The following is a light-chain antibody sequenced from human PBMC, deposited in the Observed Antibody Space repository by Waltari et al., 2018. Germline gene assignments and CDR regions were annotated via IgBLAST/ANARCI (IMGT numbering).Light chain of an antibody. CDR2: QDT. Sequence: SYELTQPPSVSVSPGQTASITCSGDILGNKYASWYQQKPGPSPLLVIYQDTKRPSEIPERCSGSKSANAATLTITGTQAMDEADYYYQALGTGAWVFGGGTKLTVL. J-gene: IGLJ3*02. CDR3: QALGTGAWV. V-gene: IGLV3-1*01. CDR1: ILGNKY.